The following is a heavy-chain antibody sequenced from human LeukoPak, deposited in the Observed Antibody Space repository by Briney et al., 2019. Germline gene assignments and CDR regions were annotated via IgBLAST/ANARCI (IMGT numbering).Heavy chain of an antibody. D-gene: IGHD3-22*01. J-gene: IGHJ4*02. CDR2: INSNGGST. Sequence: GGSLRLSCSASGFSFGKYAMHWVRQAPGKGLEYVSVINSNGGSTYYADSVKGRFTISRDNSKNTLYLQMSSLRAEDTAVYYCVKDDSSGYYPDYWGQGTLVTVSS. CDR1: GFSFGKYA. CDR3: VKDDSSGYYPDY. V-gene: IGHV3-64*03.